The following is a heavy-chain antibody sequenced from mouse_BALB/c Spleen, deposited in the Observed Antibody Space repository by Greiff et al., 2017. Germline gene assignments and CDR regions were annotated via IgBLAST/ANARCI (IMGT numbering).Heavy chain of an antibody. Sequence: EVMLVESGGGLVQPGGSRKLSCAASGFTFSSFGMHWVRQAPEKGLEWVAYISSGSSTIYYADTVKGRFTISRDNPKNTLFLQMTSLRYEDTAMYYSARSIAGYYAMDYWGQGTSVTVSS. V-gene: IGHV5-17*02. CDR1: GFTFSSFG. J-gene: IGHJ4*01. CDR2: ISSGSSTI. CDR3: ARSIAGYYAMDY.